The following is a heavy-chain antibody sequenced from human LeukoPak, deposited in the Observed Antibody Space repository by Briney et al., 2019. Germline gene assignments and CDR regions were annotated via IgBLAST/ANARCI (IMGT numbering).Heavy chain of an antibody. CDR3: ARGDYYDSSGYYFPDAFDI. Sequence: GGSLRLSCAASGFTFSSYGMHWVRQAPGKGLEWVAVIWFDGSNKYYVDSVQGRFTISRDNSKNTLYLQMSSLRAEDTAVYYCARGDYYDSSGYYFPDAFDIWGQGTMVTVSS. CDR1: GFTFSSYG. J-gene: IGHJ3*02. CDR2: IWFDGSNK. D-gene: IGHD3-22*01. V-gene: IGHV3-33*01.